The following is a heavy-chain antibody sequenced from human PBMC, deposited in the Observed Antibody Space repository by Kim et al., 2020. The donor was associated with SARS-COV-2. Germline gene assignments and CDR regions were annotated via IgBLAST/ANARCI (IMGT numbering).Heavy chain of an antibody. CDR3: ARDSAAAAHDY. D-gene: IGHD6-13*01. J-gene: IGHJ4*02. CDR1: GFTFSSYW. Sequence: GGSLRLSCAASGFTFSSYWMSWVRQAPGKGLEWVANIKQDGSEKYYVDSVKGRFTISGDNAKNSLYLQMNSLRAEDTAVYYCARDSAAAAHDYWGQGTLVTVSS. V-gene: IGHV3-7*03. CDR2: IKQDGSEK.